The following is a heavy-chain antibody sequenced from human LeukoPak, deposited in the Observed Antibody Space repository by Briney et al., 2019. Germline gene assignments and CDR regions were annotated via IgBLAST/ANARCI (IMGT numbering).Heavy chain of an antibody. V-gene: IGHV5-51*01. D-gene: IGHD2-2*01. CDR3: ARSKGVVVPAASRGYFDY. J-gene: IGHJ4*02. Sequence: GESLKISCKGSGYSFTSYWIGWVRQMPGKGLEWMGTIYPGDSDTRYSPSFQGQVTISADKSISTAYLQWSSLKASDTAMYYCARSKGVVVPAASRGYFDYWGQGTLVTVSS. CDR1: GYSFTSYW. CDR2: IYPGDSDT.